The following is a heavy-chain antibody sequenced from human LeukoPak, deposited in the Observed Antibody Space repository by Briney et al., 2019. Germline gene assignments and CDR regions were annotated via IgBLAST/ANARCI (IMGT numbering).Heavy chain of an antibody. CDR1: GDSISGDY. J-gene: IGHJ4*02. CDR3: AKLAKLGKAHYFDY. D-gene: IGHD1-1*01. V-gene: IGHV4-59*12. Sequence: PSETLSLTCTVSGDSISGDYWSWIRQPPGKGLDFIGYISVTGRINYNPSLKSRVTISADTSKNQFSLKANSVTAADTALYYCAKLAKLGKAHYFDYWGQGTPVTVSS. CDR2: ISVTGRI.